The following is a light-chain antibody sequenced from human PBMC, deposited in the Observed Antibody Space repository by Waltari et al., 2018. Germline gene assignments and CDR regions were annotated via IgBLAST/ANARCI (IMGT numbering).Light chain of an antibody. CDR3: SSYAGSNNYV. CDR2: EVN. CDR1: SSDVARYDY. J-gene: IGLJ1*01. V-gene: IGLV2-8*01. Sequence: QSALTQPPSASGSPGQSVTISCTGTSSDVARYDYVSWYQQHPGKAPKLILYEVNKRPSGVPDRFSGSKSGNTASLTVSGLQAEDEADYYCSSYAGSNNYVFGTGTKVTVL.